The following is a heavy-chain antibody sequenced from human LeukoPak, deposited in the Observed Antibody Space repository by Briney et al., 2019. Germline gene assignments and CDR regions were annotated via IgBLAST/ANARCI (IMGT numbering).Heavy chain of an antibody. CDR2: IIPIFGTA. CDR3: ARSISSTSNRPWY. Sequence: ASVKVSCKASGGTFSSYAISWVRQAPGQGLEWMGGIIPIFGTANYAQKFQGRVTITADESTSTAYMELSSLRSEDTAVYYCARSISSTSNRPWYWGQGTLVTVSS. CDR1: GGTFSSYA. J-gene: IGHJ4*02. V-gene: IGHV1-69*13. D-gene: IGHD2-2*01.